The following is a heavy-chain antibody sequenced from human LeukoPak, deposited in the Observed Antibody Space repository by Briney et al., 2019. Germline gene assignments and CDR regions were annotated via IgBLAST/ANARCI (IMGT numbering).Heavy chain of an antibody. Sequence: GGSLRLSCAASGFTFSNHGMNWVRQAPGKGLEWVSTISGSGGSTDYADSVKGRFTISRDNSKNTLYLQMNSLRAEDTAVYYCAKAARYCSGGNCYSFDPWGQGALVTVSS. J-gene: IGHJ5*02. CDR3: AKAARYCSGGNCYSFDP. V-gene: IGHV3-23*01. CDR1: GFTFSNHG. D-gene: IGHD2-15*01. CDR2: ISGSGGST.